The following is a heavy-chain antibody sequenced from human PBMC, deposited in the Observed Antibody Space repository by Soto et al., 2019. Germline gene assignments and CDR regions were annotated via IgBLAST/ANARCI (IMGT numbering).Heavy chain of an antibody. CDR1: GYTFSNYG. Sequence: QVQLVQSGGEVKRPGASVKVSCKTSGYTFSNYGITWVRQAPGQPLEWLGWISLYSDGTNYAQKFQVRASMTTDTSTTTVYMELRSLRSDDTAVYYCARVVPGAEAWFGPWGQGTLVTVSS. CDR2: ISLYSDGT. CDR3: ARVVPGAEAWFGP. V-gene: IGHV1-18*01. J-gene: IGHJ5*02. D-gene: IGHD2-2*01.